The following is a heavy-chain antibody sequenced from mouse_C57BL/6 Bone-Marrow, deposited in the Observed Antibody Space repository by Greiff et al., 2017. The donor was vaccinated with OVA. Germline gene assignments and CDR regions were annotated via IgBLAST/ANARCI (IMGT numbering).Heavy chain of an antibody. CDR1: GYTFTSSG. D-gene: IGHD1-1*01. CDR3: TRSHYGSSCYYAMDY. J-gene: IGHJ4*01. V-gene: IGHV1-81*01. Sequence: QVQLKQSGAELARPGASVKLSCKASGYTFTSSGISWVKQRTGQGLEWLGEIYPRSGNTYYTEKFKGKATLTADKSSSTAYMELRSLTSEDSAVYLCTRSHYGSSCYYAMDYWGQGTSVTVSS. CDR2: IYPRSGNT.